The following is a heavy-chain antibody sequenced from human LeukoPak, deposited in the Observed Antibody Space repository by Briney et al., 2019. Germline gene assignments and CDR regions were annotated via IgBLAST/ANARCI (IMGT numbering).Heavy chain of an antibody. CDR2: ISYDGSNK. J-gene: IGHJ6*02. Sequence: GRSLRLSCAASGFTFSSYAMHWVRQAPGKGLEWVAVISYDGSNKYYADSVKGRFTISGDNSKNTLYLQVNSLRAEDTAVYYCAREIATIFGVAENGMDVWGQGTTVTVSS. CDR1: GFTFSSYA. CDR3: AREIATIFGVAENGMDV. V-gene: IGHV3-30-3*01. D-gene: IGHD3-3*01.